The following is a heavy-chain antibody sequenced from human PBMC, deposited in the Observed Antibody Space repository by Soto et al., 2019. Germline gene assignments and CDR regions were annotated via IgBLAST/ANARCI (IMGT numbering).Heavy chain of an antibody. CDR1: SAPVSSTTYT. V-gene: IGHV4-39*07. CDR3: AREPLT. J-gene: IGHJ4*02. Sequence: SETLSLTCTVSSAPVSSTTYTWGWIRQPPGKGLEWVASVYYGGRSYYNPSLNSRVTISVDTSKNQFSLKLNSVTAADTAVYYCAREPLTWGQGTLVTVSS. CDR2: VYYGGRS.